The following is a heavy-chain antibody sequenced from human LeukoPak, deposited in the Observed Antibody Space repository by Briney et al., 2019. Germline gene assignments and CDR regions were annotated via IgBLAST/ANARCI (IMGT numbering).Heavy chain of an antibody. CDR2: ISGSGGST. D-gene: IGHD2-2*01. V-gene: IGHV3-23*01. J-gene: IGHJ3*02. CDR3: AKDQVVVVPAALEDAFDI. CDR1: GFTFSSYA. Sequence: PGGSLRLSCAASGFTFSSYAMSWVRQAPGKGLEWVSAISGSGGSTYYADSVKGRFTISRDNSKNTLYLQMNSLRAEDTAVYYCAKDQVVVVPAALEDAFDIWGQGTMVTVSS.